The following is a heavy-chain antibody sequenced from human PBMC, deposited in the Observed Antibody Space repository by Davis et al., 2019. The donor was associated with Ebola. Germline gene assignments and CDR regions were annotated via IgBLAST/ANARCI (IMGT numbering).Heavy chain of an antibody. CDR1: GGTFSSYA. J-gene: IGHJ4*02. CDR3: ASRQRITMIVVPWGYFDY. Sequence: SVKVSCKASGGTFSSYAISWVRQAPGQGLEWMGGIIPIFGTANYAQKFQGRVTITADESTSTAYMELSSLRSEDTAVYYCASRQRITMIVVPWGYFDYWGQGTLVTVSS. V-gene: IGHV1-69*13. D-gene: IGHD3-22*01. CDR2: IIPIFGTA.